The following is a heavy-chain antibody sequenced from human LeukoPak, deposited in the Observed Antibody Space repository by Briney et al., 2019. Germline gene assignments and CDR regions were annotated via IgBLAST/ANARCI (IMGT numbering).Heavy chain of an antibody. J-gene: IGHJ6*02. Sequence: SETLSLTCTVSGGSISSSSYYWSWIRQPPGKGLEWIGEINHSGSTNYNPSLKSRVTISVDTSKNQSSLKLSSVTAADTAVYYCARGVGIVLIGPLRGCYYYGMDVWGQGTTVTVSS. D-gene: IGHD2-8*01. V-gene: IGHV4-39*07. CDR3: ARGVGIVLIGPLRGCYYYGMDV. CDR2: INHSGST. CDR1: GGSISSSSYY.